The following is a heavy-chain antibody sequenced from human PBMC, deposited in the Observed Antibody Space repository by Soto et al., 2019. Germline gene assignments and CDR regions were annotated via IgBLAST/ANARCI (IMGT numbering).Heavy chain of an antibody. D-gene: IGHD5-12*01. V-gene: IGHV3-48*02. CDR2: ISRSSSTI. CDR3: AREGYPFDY. J-gene: IGHJ4*02. CDR1: GFTFSSYS. Sequence: EVQLVESGGGLVQPGGSLRLSCAASGFTFSSYSMNWVRQAPGKGLEWVSYISRSSSTIYYADSVKGRFTISRDNAKNSLYLQMHSLRDEDTAVYYCAREGYPFDYWGQGTLVTVSS.